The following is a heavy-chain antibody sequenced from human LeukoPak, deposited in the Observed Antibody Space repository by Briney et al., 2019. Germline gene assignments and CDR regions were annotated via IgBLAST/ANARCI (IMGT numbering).Heavy chain of an antibody. D-gene: IGHD3-22*01. V-gene: IGHV1-24*01. CDR1: GYTLTELS. Sequence: ASVKVSCKVSGYTLTELSMHWVRQAPGKGLEWMGGFDPEDGETIYVQKFQGRVTMTEDTSTDTAYMELSSLRSEDTAVYYCATIRRLDSSGYYRDAFDIWGQGTMVTVSS. CDR2: FDPEDGET. J-gene: IGHJ3*02. CDR3: ATIRRLDSSGYYRDAFDI.